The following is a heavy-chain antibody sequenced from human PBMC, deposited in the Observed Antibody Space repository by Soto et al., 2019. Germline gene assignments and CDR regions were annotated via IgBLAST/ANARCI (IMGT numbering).Heavy chain of an antibody. D-gene: IGHD1-1*01. Sequence: PGGSLRLSCAASGFTFSSYGMHWVRQAPGKGLEWVAVIWYDGSNKYYADSVKGRFTISRDNSKNTLYLQMNSLRAEDTAVYYCARDQLARYYYYGMDVWGQGTTVTVSS. CDR3: ARDQLARYYYYGMDV. CDR2: IWYDGSNK. J-gene: IGHJ6*02. V-gene: IGHV3-33*01. CDR1: GFTFSSYG.